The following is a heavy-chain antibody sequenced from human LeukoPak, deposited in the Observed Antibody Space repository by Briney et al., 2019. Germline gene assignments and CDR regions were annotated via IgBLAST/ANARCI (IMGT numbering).Heavy chain of an antibody. CDR2: ISTVGTT. CDR3: AGDFHTNTSFWFFDL. CDR1: GFTFSGYE. D-gene: IGHD2-2*01. J-gene: IGHJ2*01. Sequence: PGGSLRLSCAASGFTFSGYEMNWVRQAPGRGLEWISYISTVGTTYYADSVEGRFTISRGDATRSLFLEMKSLRAEDEAFYYCAGDFHTNTSFWFFDLWGRGTPVTVSS. V-gene: IGHV3-48*03.